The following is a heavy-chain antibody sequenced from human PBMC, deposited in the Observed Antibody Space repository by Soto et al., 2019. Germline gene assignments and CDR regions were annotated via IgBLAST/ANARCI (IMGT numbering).Heavy chain of an antibody. CDR1: GFTFSSYV. CDR3: AKGGIYGSGSYNDSYYYMDV. CDR2: ISGSGVST. Sequence: EVQLSESGGGLVQPGGSLRLSCVASGFTFSSYVMSWARQAPGKGLEWVSSISGSGVSTYYTDSVKGRFTISRDNSKNTLYLPMNRLRAEDAAVYYCAKGGIYGSGSYNDSYYYMDVWGKGTTVTVSS. D-gene: IGHD3-10*01. J-gene: IGHJ6*03. V-gene: IGHV3-23*01.